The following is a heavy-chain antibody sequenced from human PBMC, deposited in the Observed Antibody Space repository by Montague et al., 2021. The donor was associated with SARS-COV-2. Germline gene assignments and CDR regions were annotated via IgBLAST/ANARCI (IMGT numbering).Heavy chain of an antibody. V-gene: IGHV4-4*07. CDR2: IYSSGSA. J-gene: IGHJ3*02. CDR3: ARVLPDPVRTQYAFDI. Sequence: SETLSLTCTVSGGSINDYYWTWVRQPPGEGLEWIGRIYSSGSANYNPFLESRVTMSLDTSKNQFSLNVNSVTAADTAVYYCARVLPDPVRTQYAFDIWGQGTLVTVSS. CDR1: GGSINDYY.